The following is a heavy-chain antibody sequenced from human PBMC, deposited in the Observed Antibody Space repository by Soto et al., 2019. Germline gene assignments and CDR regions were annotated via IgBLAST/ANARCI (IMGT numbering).Heavy chain of an antibody. J-gene: IGHJ5*02. CDR3: AREGGSYNWFDP. D-gene: IGHD3-10*01. Sequence: GGSLRLCCAASGFTFSSYSMNWVRQAPGKGLEWVSYISSSTIYYADSVKGRFTISRDNAKNSLYLQMNSLRDEDTAVYYCAREGGSYNWFDPWGQGTLVTV. CDR1: GFTFSSYS. V-gene: IGHV3-48*02. CDR2: ISSSTI.